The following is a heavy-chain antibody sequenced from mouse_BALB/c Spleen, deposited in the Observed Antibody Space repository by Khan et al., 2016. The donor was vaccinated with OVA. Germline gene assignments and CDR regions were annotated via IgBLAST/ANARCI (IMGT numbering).Heavy chain of an antibody. CDR3: VRDGAYHRNDGWFAY. CDR1: GYTFTSYT. V-gene: IGHV1-4*01. J-gene: IGHJ3*01. Sequence: QVQLQQSGAELARPGASVKMSCKASGYTFTSYTIHWIKLRPGQGLEWIGYLNPSNGYSNYNQKFKDKVTLTADKSSTTAYMQLSSLTSDDSAVYNCVRDGAYHRNDGWFAYGGLGTLVTVSA. D-gene: IGHD2-14*01. CDR2: LNPSNGYS.